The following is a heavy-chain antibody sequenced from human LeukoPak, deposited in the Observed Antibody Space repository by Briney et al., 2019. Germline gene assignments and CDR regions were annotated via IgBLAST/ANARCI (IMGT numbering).Heavy chain of an antibody. J-gene: IGHJ4*02. Sequence: GGSLRLSCAASGYSVSSNYMNWVRQAPGKGLEWVSAIYTGGTTYYADSVKGRFTISRDNSKNTLYLQLNSLRAEDTAVYYCARDKLGSGYSSDFDCWGQGTLVTVSS. CDR1: GYSVSSNY. D-gene: IGHD6-19*01. CDR2: IYTGGTT. CDR3: ARDKLGSGYSSDFDC. V-gene: IGHV3-66*02.